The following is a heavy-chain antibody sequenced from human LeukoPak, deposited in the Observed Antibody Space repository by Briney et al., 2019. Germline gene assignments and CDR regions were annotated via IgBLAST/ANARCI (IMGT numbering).Heavy chain of an antibody. J-gene: IGHJ4*02. V-gene: IGHV4-34*01. CDR3: ARGGEYYYGSGAYYFDY. Sequence: PSETLSLTCAVYGGSFSGYYWSWIRQPPGKGLEWIGEINHSGSTNYNPSLKSRVTISVDTSKNQFSLKLSSVTAADTAVYYWARGGEYYYGSGAYYFDYWGQGTLVTVSS. CDR2: INHSGST. CDR1: GGSFSGYY. D-gene: IGHD3-10*01.